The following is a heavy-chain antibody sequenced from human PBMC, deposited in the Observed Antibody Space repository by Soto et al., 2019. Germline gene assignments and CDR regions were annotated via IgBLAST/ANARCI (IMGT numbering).Heavy chain of an antibody. CDR2: ISYDGSNK. CDR1: GFTFSSYA. V-gene: IGHV3-30-3*01. CDR3: ARLDSSGYQALDY. Sequence: QVQLVESGGGVVQPGRSLRLSCAASGFTFSSYAMHWVRQAPGKGLEWVAVISYDGSNKYYADSVKGRFTISRDNSKNTLYLQMNSLRAEDTAVYYCARLDSSGYQALDYWGQGTLVTVSS. D-gene: IGHD3-22*01. J-gene: IGHJ4*02.